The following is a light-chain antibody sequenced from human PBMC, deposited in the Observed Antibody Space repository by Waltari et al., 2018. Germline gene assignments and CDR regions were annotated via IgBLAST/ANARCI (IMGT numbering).Light chain of an antibody. J-gene: IGLJ1*01. CDR2: DVT. CDR3: SSYRTSSTFV. Sequence: QSALTQPASVSGSPGQSITISCPGTRSDVGGYNHFSCYQPTPAKAPKLLIYDVTKRPLGVSNRYSGSKSGNTASLTISGLQAEDEAVYYCSSYRTSSTFVFGPGTKVTVL. CDR1: RSDVGGYNH. V-gene: IGLV2-14*01.